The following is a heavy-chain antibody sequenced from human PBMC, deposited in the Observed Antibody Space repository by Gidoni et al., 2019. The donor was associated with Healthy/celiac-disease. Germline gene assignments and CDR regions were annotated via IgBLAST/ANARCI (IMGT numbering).Heavy chain of an antibody. CDR2: ISSSGSTI. Sequence: EVQLVESGGGLVQPGGSLRLSCAASGFTFSSYEMNWVRQAPGKGLEWVSYISSSGSTIYYADSVKGRFTISRDNAKNSLYLQMNSLRAEDTAVYYCARDLLWSGYGIDYWGQGTLVTVSS. CDR3: ARDLLWSGYGIDY. V-gene: IGHV3-48*03. J-gene: IGHJ4*02. D-gene: IGHD3-3*01. CDR1: GFTFSSYE.